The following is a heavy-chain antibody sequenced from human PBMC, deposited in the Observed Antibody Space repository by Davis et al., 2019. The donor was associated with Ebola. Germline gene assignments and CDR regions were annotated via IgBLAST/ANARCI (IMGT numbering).Heavy chain of an antibody. D-gene: IGHD1-1*01. CDR1: GVSISSGGFY. V-gene: IGHV4-31*11. J-gene: IGHJ5*02. CDR3: AKDVWNLRSRWFDP. CDR2: IYSTGST. Sequence: SETLSLTCAASGVSISSGGFYWSWFRQHPGKGLEWIGYIYSTGSTHYNPSLKSRVTISVDTSENQFSLKLTSVTAADTAVYYCAKDVWNLRSRWFDPWGQGTLVTVSS.